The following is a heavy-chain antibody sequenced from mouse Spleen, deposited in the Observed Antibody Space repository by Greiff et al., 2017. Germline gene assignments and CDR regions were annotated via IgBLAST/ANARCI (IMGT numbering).Heavy chain of an antibody. D-gene: IGHD2-3*01. V-gene: IGHV1-53*01. J-gene: IGHJ1*01. CDR3: ERDGYYVSYWYFDV. CDR2: INPSNGGT. CDR1: GYTFTSYW. Sequence: QVQLQQPGTELVKPGASVKLSCKASGYTFTSYWMHWVKQRPGQGLAWIGNINPSNGGTNYNEKFKSKVTLTVDKSSSTAYMQLSSLTSEDSAVYDCERDGYYVSYWYFDVWGAGTTVTVSS.